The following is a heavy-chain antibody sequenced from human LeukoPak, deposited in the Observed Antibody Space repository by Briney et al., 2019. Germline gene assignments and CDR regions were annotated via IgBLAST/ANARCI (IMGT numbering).Heavy chain of an antibody. CDR2: INHSGST. V-gene: IGHV4-34*01. J-gene: IGHJ4*02. CDR1: GGSFSGYY. D-gene: IGHD3-10*01. Sequence: SETQSLTCAVYGGSFSGYYWSWIRQPPGKGLEWIGEINHSGSTNYNPSLKSRVTISVDTSKNQFSLKLSSVTAADTAVYYCARHRITMVRGVRYYFDYWGQGTLVTVSS. CDR3: ARHRITMVRGVRYYFDY.